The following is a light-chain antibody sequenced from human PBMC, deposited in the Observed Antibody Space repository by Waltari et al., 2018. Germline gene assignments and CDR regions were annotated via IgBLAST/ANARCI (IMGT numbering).Light chain of an antibody. CDR3: HQYGGSPRT. Sequence: EIVLTQSPGTLSLSPGARATLSCRASQSISSTYLAWYQHKPGQSPRLLIYGASSRATGIPDRFSGSASGTDFTLTISRLEPEDFAAYYCHQYGGSPRTFGQGTTVEIK. CDR1: QSISSTY. CDR2: GAS. V-gene: IGKV3-20*01. J-gene: IGKJ1*01.